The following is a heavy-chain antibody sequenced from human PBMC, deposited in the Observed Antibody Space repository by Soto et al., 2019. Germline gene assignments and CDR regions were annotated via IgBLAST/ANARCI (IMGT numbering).Heavy chain of an antibody. CDR3: AKAYTSSSLRYYFDY. J-gene: IGHJ4*02. D-gene: IGHD6-6*01. CDR1: GFTFISYA. V-gene: IGHV3-23*01. Sequence: EVQLLESGGGLVQPGGSLRLSCAASGFTFISYAMSWVRQAPGRGLEWVSAISGSGATTYYADSVKGRFTFSRDNSKNTLYLQMNSLRAEDTAVYYCAKAYTSSSLRYYFDYWGRGTLVTVSS. CDR2: ISGSGATT.